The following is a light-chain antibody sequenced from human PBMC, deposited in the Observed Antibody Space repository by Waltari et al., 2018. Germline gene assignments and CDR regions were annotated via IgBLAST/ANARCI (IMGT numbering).Light chain of an antibody. J-gene: IGKJ1*01. CDR1: QSVGRS. V-gene: IGKV3-20*01. Sequence: EIVLTQSPGTLSLSPGERVTLPCRASQSVGRSLCWYQQKHCQAPRLLTTDASTRATGIPDRFSGGGSGTDFSLTISRLEPEDFAVYYCQMYVRLPATFGQGTKVEI. CDR2: DAS. CDR3: QMYVRLPAT.